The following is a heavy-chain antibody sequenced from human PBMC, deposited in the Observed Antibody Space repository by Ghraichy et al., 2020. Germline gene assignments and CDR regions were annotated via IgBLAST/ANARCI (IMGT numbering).Heavy chain of an antibody. CDR2: IKQDGSEK. J-gene: IGHJ1*01. D-gene: IGHD2-2*01. CDR3: ARDRVGYCSSTSCYGYAEYFQH. V-gene: IGHV3-7*03. CDR1: GFTFSRYW. Sequence: SCAASGFTFSRYWMSWVRQAPGKGLEWVANIKQDGSEKYYVDSVKGRFTISRDNAKNSLYLQMNSLRAEDTAVYYCARDRVGYCSSTSCYGYAEYFQHCGQGTLVTVSA.